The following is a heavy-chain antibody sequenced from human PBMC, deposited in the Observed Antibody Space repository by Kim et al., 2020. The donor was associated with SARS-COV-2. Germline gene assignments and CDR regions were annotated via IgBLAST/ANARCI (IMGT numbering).Heavy chain of an antibody. V-gene: IGHV4-39*01. CDR1: GGSISSSSYY. D-gene: IGHD6-19*01. CDR2: IYYSGST. CDR3: ARHLAVAGAFDY. Sequence: SENLSLTCTVSGGSISSSSYYWGWIRQPPGKGLEWIGSIYYSGSTYYNPSLKSRVTISVDTSKNQFSLKLSSVTAADTAVYYCARHLAVAGAFDYWGQGTLVTVSS. J-gene: IGHJ4*02.